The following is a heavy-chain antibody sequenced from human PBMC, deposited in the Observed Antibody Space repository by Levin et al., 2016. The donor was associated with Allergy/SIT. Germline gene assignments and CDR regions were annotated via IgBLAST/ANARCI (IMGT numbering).Heavy chain of an antibody. CDR2: ISSSSSYI. V-gene: IGHV3-21*01. CDR1: GFTFSTYS. J-gene: IGHJ4*02. Sequence: GESLKISCAASGFTFSTYSMNWVRQAPGKGLEWVSSISSSSSYIYYADSVKGRFTISRDNAKNSLYLQMNSLRAEDTAVYYCARDLPQGATGLDYWGQGTLVTVSS. D-gene: IGHD1-26*01. CDR3: ARDLPQGATGLDY.